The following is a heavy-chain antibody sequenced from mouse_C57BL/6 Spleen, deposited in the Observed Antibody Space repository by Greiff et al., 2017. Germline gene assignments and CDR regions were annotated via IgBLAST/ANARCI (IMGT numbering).Heavy chain of an antibody. CDR2: IYPGDGDT. CDR3: ARGPAGPLYY. CDR1: GYAFSSYW. D-gene: IGHD6-1*01. J-gene: IGHJ4*01. V-gene: IGHV1-80*01. Sequence: VQLQQSGAELVKPGASVKISCKASGYAFSSYWINWVKQRPGKGLEWIGQIYPGDGDTNYNGKFKGKATLTADKSSSTAYMQLSSLTSEDSAVYFCARGPAGPLYYWGQGTSVTVSS.